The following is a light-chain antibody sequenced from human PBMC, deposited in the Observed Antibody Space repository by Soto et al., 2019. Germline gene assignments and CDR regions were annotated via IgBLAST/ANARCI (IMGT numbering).Light chain of an antibody. CDR3: SSYTSSSTPYV. CDR2: DVS. Sequence: QSVLTQPASVSGSPGQSITISCTGTISDVGGYNYVSWYQQHPGKAPKLMIYDVSNRPSGVSNRFSGSKSGKTASLTISGLQAEDEADYYCSSYTSSSTPYVFGTGTKLTVL. V-gene: IGLV2-14*01. CDR1: ISDVGGYNY. J-gene: IGLJ1*01.